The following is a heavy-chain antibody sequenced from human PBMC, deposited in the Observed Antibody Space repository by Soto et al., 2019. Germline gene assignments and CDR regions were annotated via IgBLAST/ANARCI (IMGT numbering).Heavy chain of an antibody. V-gene: IGHV3-15*01. CDR2: IRSKSDGGTV. CDR3: TTTMWTTGWYPFDS. Sequence: GGSLRLSCTASGYTFSDAWMNWVRQRPGKGLEWVGRIRSKSDGGTVDYAAPVQGRFTISRDDSKDTLYLHMNSLRTEDAGVYYCTTTMWTTGWYPFDSWGPGTPVTLAS. CDR1: GYTFSDAW. D-gene: IGHD6-19*01. J-gene: IGHJ5*01.